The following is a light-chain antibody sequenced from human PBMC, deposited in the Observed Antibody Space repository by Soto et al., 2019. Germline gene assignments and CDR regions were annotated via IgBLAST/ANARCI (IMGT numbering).Light chain of an antibody. CDR1: QSVSSN. J-gene: IGKJ5*01. Sequence: EIVMTQSPATLSVSPGERATLSCRASQSVSSNLAWYQQKPGQAPRLLISGASTRATGVPARFSGSGSGTELHLTISSLQSEDFAVYYCQQYNNWSSTFGQGTRLEIK. CDR2: GAS. CDR3: QQYNNWSST. V-gene: IGKV3-15*01.